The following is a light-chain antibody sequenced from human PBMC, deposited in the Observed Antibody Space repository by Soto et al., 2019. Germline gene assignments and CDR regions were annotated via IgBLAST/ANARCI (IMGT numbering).Light chain of an antibody. CDR3: QHNGRS. J-gene: IGKJ5*01. Sequence: IVMKKSPATLPMSAGESATLSCRASQSISNNLAWYQQRPGQAPRLLIYGASSRATGISDRFSGSGSGTDFTLIINRLDPEDSAVYYCQHNGRSVGQGTRLDIK. CDR2: GAS. CDR1: QSISNN. V-gene: IGKV3-20*01.